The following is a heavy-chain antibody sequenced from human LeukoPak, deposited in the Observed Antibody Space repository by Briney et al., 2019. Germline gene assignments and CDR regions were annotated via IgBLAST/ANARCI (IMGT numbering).Heavy chain of an antibody. Sequence: AGGSLRLSCAVSGFTFSPYAMNWVRQAPGKGLEWVSSISPSSAYIFYADSVKGRLTISRDDAKNSLYLQMSSLRVEDTAVYYCVRNRLQEEGHIPYYYYGMDVWGNGTTVIVSS. CDR2: ISPSSAYI. CDR1: GFTFSPYA. J-gene: IGHJ6*04. V-gene: IGHV3-21*01. D-gene: IGHD2-21*01. CDR3: VRNRLQEEGHIPYYYYGMDV.